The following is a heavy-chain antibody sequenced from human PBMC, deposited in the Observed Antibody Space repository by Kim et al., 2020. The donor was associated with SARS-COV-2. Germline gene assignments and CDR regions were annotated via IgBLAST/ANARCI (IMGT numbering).Heavy chain of an antibody. J-gene: IGHJ4*02. CDR2: RSYDGRNK. CDR3: AKVEVGLETTNYYGSGSYLAFDF. V-gene: IGHV3-30*18. Sequence: GGSLRLSCAASGFTFSIYGMHWVRQAPGKGLEWVAVRSYDGRNKYYADSVKGRFTISRDNSKNTLYLQMNSLRAEDTAVYYCAKVEVGLETTNYYGSGSYLAFDFWGLGNLVPVSS. D-gene: IGHD3-10*01. CDR1: GFTFSIYG.